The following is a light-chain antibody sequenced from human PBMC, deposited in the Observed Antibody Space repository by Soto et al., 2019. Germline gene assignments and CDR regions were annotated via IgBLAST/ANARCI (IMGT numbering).Light chain of an antibody. CDR3: QQYDGLPLT. V-gene: IGKV1-33*01. CDR2: AAS. CDR1: QDISKY. Sequence: DVQMTQSPSSLSASVGDRVTITCQASQDISKYLNWYQQQLGKAPKLLIYAASNLETGVPSRFSGGGSGTDFTFTISSLLPEDFATYYCQQYDGLPLTFGGGTRVEIK. J-gene: IGKJ4*01.